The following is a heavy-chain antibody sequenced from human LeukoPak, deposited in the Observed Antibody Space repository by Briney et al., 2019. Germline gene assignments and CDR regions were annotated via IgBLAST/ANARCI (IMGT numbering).Heavy chain of an antibody. V-gene: IGHV4-61*01. J-gene: IGHJ3*02. CDR2: IYYRGST. Sequence: SETLSLTCTVSGGSVSSGTYYWSWIRQPPGEGLEWIGYIYYRGSTNYNPSLKSRVTISVDTSKNQFSLKLSSVTAADTAVYYCARVEWFGELSPFDIWGQGTMVTVSS. CDR1: GGSVSSGTYY. CDR3: ARVEWFGELSPFDI. D-gene: IGHD3-10*01.